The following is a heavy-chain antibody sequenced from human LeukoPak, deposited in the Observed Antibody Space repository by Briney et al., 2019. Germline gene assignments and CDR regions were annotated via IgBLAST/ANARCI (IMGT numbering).Heavy chain of an antibody. D-gene: IGHD4-17*01. Sequence: PGGSLRLSCAASGFTFSSYAMSWVSQAPGKGLEWVSAISGSGGSTYYADSVKGRFTISRDNSKNTLYLQMNSLRAEDTAVYYCAKDVVHDYGDYAEYFQHWGQGTLVTVSS. CDR2: ISGSGGST. V-gene: IGHV3-23*01. J-gene: IGHJ1*01. CDR1: GFTFSSYA. CDR3: AKDVVHDYGDYAEYFQH.